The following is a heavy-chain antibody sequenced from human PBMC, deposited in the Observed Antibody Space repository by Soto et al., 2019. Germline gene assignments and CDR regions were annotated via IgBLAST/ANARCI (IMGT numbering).Heavy chain of an antibody. V-gene: IGHV1-46*01. J-gene: IGHJ6*02. CDR3: ARVDYDFWSGYRDYYYGMDV. CDR1: GFSFSDYF. Sequence: ASVKVSCKASGFSFSDYFMHWVRQAPGQGLEWMGIINPRGDITNYAQKFQGRVSITRDTSTSTVYMALSSLRYEDTAVYYCARVDYDFWSGYRDYYYGMDVWGQGTTVTVSS. D-gene: IGHD3-3*01. CDR2: INPRGDIT.